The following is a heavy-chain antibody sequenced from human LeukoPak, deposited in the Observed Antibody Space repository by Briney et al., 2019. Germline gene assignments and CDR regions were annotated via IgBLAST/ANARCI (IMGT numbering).Heavy chain of an antibody. CDR3: ARHPFQYPFDH. D-gene: IGHD2/OR15-2a*01. CDR2: IYHSGHT. V-gene: IGHV4-59*08. CDR1: GPSVSSDY. Sequence: PSETLSLNCTVSGPSVSSDYWSWIRQSPGKGLEWIGYIYHSGHTMSNPSLKSRVSLSLDTSNNQFSLKLSSVTAADTAVYYCARHPFQYPFDHWGQGTVVSVSS. J-gene: IGHJ5*02.